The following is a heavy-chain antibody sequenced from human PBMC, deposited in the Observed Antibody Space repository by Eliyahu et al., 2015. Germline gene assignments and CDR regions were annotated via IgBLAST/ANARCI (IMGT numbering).Heavy chain of an antibody. Sequence: LLDSGGGLVQPGGSLRLFCEACGFSXSXAWXSXVCQAPGKGLEWVGRIRSKXDGGEIEYAXPVKGRXAISRDDSKNTVYLQMNSLKSEDTGVYYCVPDSGVASFDYWGQGTLVTVSS. D-gene: IGHD2-15*01. V-gene: IGHV3-15*01. CDR2: IRSKXDGGEI. CDR3: VPDSGVASFDY. CDR1: GFSXSXAW. J-gene: IGHJ4*02.